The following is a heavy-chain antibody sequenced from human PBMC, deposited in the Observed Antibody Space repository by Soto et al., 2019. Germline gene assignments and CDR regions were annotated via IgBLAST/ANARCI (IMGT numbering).Heavy chain of an antibody. D-gene: IGHD3-3*01. CDR1: GFTFSSYA. Sequence: GGSLRLSCAASGFTFSSYAVSWVRQAPGKGLEWVSAISGSGGSTYYADSVKGRFTISRDNSKNTLYLQMNSLRAEDTAVYYYAKDRTYYDFWSGFDYWGQGTLVTVSS. J-gene: IGHJ4*02. CDR3: AKDRTYYDFWSGFDY. CDR2: ISGSGGST. V-gene: IGHV3-23*01.